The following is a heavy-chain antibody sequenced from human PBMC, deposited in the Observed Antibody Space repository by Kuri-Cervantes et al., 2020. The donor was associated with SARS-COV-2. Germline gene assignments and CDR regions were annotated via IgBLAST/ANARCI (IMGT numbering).Heavy chain of an antibody. CDR2: ISSSSSTI. J-gene: IGHJ6*02. V-gene: IGHV3-48*01. Sequence: LTCAASGFTFSSYSMNWVRQAPGKGLEWVSYISSSSSTIYYADSAKGRFTISRDNAKNSLYLQMNSLRAEDTAVYYCAREPITVTTNDYYYYGMDVWGQGTTVTVSS. CDR1: GFTFSSYS. D-gene: IGHD4-11*01. CDR3: AREPITVTTNDYYYYGMDV.